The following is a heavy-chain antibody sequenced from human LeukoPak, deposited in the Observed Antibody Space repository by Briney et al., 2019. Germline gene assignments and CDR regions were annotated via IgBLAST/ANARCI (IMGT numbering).Heavy chain of an antibody. Sequence: PSQTLSLTCTVSGGSISSGDYYWSWIRQPPGKGLEWIGYIYYSGSTYYNPSLKSRVTISVDTSRNPFSLKLSSVTAADTAVYYCARVPSYCTGGSCYTQYYFDYWGQGTLVTVSS. CDR3: ARVPSYCTGGSCYTQYYFDY. D-gene: IGHD2-15*01. V-gene: IGHV4-30-4*08. CDR1: GGSISSGDYY. J-gene: IGHJ4*02. CDR2: IYYSGST.